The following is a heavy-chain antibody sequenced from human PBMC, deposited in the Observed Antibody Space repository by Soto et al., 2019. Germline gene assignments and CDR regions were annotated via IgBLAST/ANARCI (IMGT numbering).Heavy chain of an antibody. D-gene: IGHD6-13*01. Sequence: SGPTLVNPTQTLTLTCTFSGFSLSTSGGVSVGWIRQPPGKALEWLALIYWNDDKRYSPSLKSRLTITKDTSKNQVVLTMTNMDPVDTATYYCAHSYSNNWPPDFDYWGQGTLVTVSS. J-gene: IGHJ4*02. CDR1: GFSLSTSGGVS. CDR2: IYWNDDK. CDR3: AHSYSNNWPPDFDY. V-gene: IGHV2-5*01.